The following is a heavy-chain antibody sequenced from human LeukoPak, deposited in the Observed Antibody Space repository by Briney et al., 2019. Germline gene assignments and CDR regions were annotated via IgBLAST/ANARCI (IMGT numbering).Heavy chain of an antibody. Sequence: GASVKVSCKASGYTFSAYYMHWVRQAPGQGLEWMGWINPKSGDTNYAQKFQGRVTMTRDTSISTAYMELSRLRADDTAIYYCATEGQEGGNDSLYYWGQGTLVTVSS. CDR3: ATEGQEGGNDSLYY. V-gene: IGHV1-2*02. J-gene: IGHJ4*02. CDR2: INPKSGDT. CDR1: GYTFSAYY. D-gene: IGHD5-12*01.